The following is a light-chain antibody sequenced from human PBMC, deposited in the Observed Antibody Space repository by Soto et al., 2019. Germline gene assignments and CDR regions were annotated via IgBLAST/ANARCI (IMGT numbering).Light chain of an antibody. CDR3: QQYGSSPLT. Sequence: EIVLTQSPGTLSLSPGERATLSCRASQSVSSNYLAWYQQKPGQALKVLIYRASIRATGIPDRFAGSGSGTDFTLTISRLEPEDFAVYYCQQYGSSPLTFGGGTKVDIK. J-gene: IGKJ4*01. CDR2: RAS. V-gene: IGKV3-20*01. CDR1: QSVSSNY.